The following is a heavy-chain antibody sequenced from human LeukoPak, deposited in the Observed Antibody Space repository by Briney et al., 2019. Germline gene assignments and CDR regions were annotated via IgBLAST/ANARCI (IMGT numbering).Heavy chain of an antibody. D-gene: IGHD6-19*01. CDR1: GFTFDDYG. V-gene: IGHV3-20*01. J-gene: IGHJ5*02. CDR3: ARTHGYSSGWFGSYSGSLDWFDP. Sequence: GGSLRLSCAASGFTFDDYGMSWVRQAPGKGLEWVSGINWNGGSTGYADSVKGRFTISRDNAKNSLYLQMNSLRAEDTALYHCARTHGYSSGWFGSYSGSLDWFDPWGQGTLVTVSS. CDR2: INWNGGST.